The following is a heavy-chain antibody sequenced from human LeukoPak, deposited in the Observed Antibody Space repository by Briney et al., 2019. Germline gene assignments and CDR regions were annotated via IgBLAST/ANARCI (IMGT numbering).Heavy chain of an antibody. CDR2: IYYTGST. J-gene: IGHJ3*01. Sequence: NTSETLSLTCRVSGASISSSSHYWGWIRQPPGKGLEWIGNIYYTGSTYYTASLKSRVSISVDTSKNQVSLKLRSVTAADTAVYYCASILERIITRPPRDAFDVWGHGTLVSVSS. CDR3: ASILERIITRPPRDAFDV. V-gene: IGHV4-39*01. CDR1: GASISSSSHY. D-gene: IGHD3-3*01.